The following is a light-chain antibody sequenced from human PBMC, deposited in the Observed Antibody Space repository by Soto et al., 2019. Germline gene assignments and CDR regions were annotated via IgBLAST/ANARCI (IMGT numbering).Light chain of an antibody. V-gene: IGKV1-33*01. CDR1: QDISNY. CDR2: DAS. J-gene: IGKJ4*01. CDR3: QQFDSLLFT. Sequence: DIQMTQSPSSLSASVGDRVTITCQASQDISNYLNWYQQKPGKAPKLLIYDASNLETGVPSRFSGSGSGTDFTFTISSLQPEDIATYYCQQFDSLLFTFGGGTRVEIK.